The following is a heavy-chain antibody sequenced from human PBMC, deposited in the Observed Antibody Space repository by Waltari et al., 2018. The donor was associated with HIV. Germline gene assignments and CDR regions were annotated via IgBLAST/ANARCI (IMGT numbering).Heavy chain of an antibody. V-gene: IGHV3-30*18. CDR1: GFTFSRFG. Sequence: QVQLVESGGGVVQPGRSLRVSCAASGFTFSRFGMHWVRQAPGKGLGWLAVISFDGSSQSYADSVKGRFAISRDNSNKTVSLQINTLGPEDTALYYCAKVGMTAVTSYAIDIWGQGTMVTVSS. D-gene: IGHD4-17*01. J-gene: IGHJ3*02. CDR2: ISFDGSSQ. CDR3: AKVGMTAVTSYAIDI.